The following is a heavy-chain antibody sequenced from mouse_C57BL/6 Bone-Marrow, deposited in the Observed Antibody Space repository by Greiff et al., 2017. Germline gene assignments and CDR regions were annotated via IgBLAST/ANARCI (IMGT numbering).Heavy chain of an antibody. CDR2: IRSKSNNYAT. J-gene: IGHJ2*01. CDR3: VRQTTVVFDY. CDR1: GFSFNTYA. V-gene: IGHV10-1*01. D-gene: IGHD1-1*01. Sequence: DVHLVESGGGLVQPKGSLKLSCAASGFSFNTYAMTWVRQAPGKGLEWVARIRSKSNNYATYYADSVKDRFTISRDDSESRLYLQMNNLKTEDTAMYYCVRQTTVVFDYWGQGTTLTVSS.